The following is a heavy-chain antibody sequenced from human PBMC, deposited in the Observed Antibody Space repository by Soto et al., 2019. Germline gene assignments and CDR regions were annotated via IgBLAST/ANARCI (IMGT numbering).Heavy chain of an antibody. CDR1: GFTFTSSA. Sequence: SVKVSCKASGFTFTSSAVQWVRQARGQRLEWIGWIVVGSGNTNYAQKFQERVTITRDMSTSTAYMELSSLRSEDTAVYYCAGGHTYYDFWSGSDAFDIWGQGTMVTVSS. D-gene: IGHD3-3*01. V-gene: IGHV1-58*01. CDR3: AGGHTYYDFWSGSDAFDI. J-gene: IGHJ3*02. CDR2: IVVGSGNT.